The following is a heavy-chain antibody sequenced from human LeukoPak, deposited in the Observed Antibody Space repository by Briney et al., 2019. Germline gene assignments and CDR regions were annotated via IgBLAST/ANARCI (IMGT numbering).Heavy chain of an antibody. J-gene: IGHJ4*02. V-gene: IGHV3-64*02. Sequence: GGSLRLSCAASGFTFSSYTMHWVRQAPGKGLEYFSTVNSNGGSTFYADSVKGRFTISRDNSKNTLYLQMGSLRAEDTAVYYCAKDQAWLRFDYWGQGTLVTVSS. D-gene: IGHD5-12*01. CDR1: GFTFSSYT. CDR2: VNSNGGST. CDR3: AKDQAWLRFDY.